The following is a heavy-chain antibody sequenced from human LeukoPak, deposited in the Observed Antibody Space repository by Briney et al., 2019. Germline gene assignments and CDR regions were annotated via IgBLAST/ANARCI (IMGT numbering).Heavy chain of an antibody. J-gene: IGHJ4*02. CDR3: ATLNDYGDY. V-gene: IGHV3-53*01. CDR2: IYSGGNT. CDR1: GFPVSLNY. Sequence: GGSLRLSCAASGFPVSLNYMIWARRAPGEGLECVSVIYSGGNTYYADSVKGRFTISRDNSKNRLYLQMNSLRAEDTAVYYCATLNDYGDYWGQGTLVTVSS. D-gene: IGHD4/OR15-4a*01.